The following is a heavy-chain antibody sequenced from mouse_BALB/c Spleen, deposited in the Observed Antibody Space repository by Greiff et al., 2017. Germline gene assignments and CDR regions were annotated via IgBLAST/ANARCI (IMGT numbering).Heavy chain of an antibody. J-gene: IGHJ3*01. D-gene: IGHD1-1*01. CDR3: AREYYGSSWFAY. V-gene: IGHV3-8*02. Sequence: EVMLVESGPSLVKPSQTLSLTCSVTGDSITSGYWNWIRKFPGNKLEYMGYISYSGSTYYNPSLKSRISITRDTSKNQYYLQLNSVTTEDTATYYCAREYYGSSWFAYWGQGTLVTVSA. CDR2: ISYSGST. CDR1: GDSITSGY.